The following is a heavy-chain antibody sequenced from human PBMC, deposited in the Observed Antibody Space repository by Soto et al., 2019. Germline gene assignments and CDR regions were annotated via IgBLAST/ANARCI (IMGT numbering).Heavy chain of an antibody. CDR2: ITGNGAQV. CDR3: TRESSGDYYY. V-gene: IGHV3-21*02. D-gene: IGHD4-17*01. J-gene: IGHJ4*02. CDR1: GFTFSDYT. Sequence: EVQLVESGGGLVEPGGSLRLSCAASGFTFSDYTMNWVRQAPGEGLEWVSSITGNGAQVVYAGSVRGRFTISRDNARSSLFLQMSSLRAEDTAVYYCTRESSGDYYYWGQGTLVTVCS.